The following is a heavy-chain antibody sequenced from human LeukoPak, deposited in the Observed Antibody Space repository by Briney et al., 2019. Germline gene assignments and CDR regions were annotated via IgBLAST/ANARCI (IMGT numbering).Heavy chain of an antibody. CDR3: AKGDLGFGRFYFDY. J-gene: IGHJ4*01. CDR1: GFTVSSNY. CDR2: IYSGGST. V-gene: IGHV3-66*01. Sequence: GGSLRLSCAASGFTVSSNYMSWVRQAPGKGLEWDSVIYSGGSTYYADSVKGRFTISRDNSKNTLYLQMNNLRAEDTAVYYCAKGDLGFGRFYFDYWGHGNLVTVSP. D-gene: IGHD3-16*01.